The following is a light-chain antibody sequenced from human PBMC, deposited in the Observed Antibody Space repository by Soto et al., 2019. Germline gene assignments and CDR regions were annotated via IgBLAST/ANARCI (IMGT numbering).Light chain of an antibody. CDR2: SDD. CDR3: AAWDDNLNGPL. V-gene: IGLV1-44*01. CDR1: NSNIGRYS. Sequence: QSALTQPPSLSGTPGQRVTISCSGSNSNIGRYSVNWYQRFPGTAPKILIYSDDERPSGVPDRFSGSKSGTSASLAISGLQSEDEAEYYCAAWDDNLNGPLFGGGTKLTVL. J-gene: IGLJ3*02.